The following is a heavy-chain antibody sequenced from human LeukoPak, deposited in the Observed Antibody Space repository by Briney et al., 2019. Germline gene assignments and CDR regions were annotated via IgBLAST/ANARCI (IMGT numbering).Heavy chain of an antibody. J-gene: IGHJ6*02. CDR3: ARIQAVGVPVAIDAYYSYGMDV. CDR2: FIPILGIA. Sequence: SVKVSCKASGGSFSRNAISWVRQAPGQGLEWMGRFIPILGIATYAQKFQGRVTITADRSTSTAYMELSSLRSEDTAVYYCARIQAVGVPVAIDAYYSYGMDVWGQGTTVTVSS. V-gene: IGHV1-69*04. CDR1: GGSFSRNA. D-gene: IGHD2-2*02.